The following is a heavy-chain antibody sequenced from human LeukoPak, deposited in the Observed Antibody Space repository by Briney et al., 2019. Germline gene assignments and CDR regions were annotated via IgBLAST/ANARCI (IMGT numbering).Heavy chain of an antibody. D-gene: IGHD3-22*01. Sequence: PGGSLRLSCAASGFTFSSYAMSWVRQAPGKGLEWVSAMGGSGGGTHYADSVKGLFTISRDNSKNTLYLQMNSLRAEDTAVYYCAKVDSRNYYEIFDYWGQGTLVTVSS. V-gene: IGHV3-23*01. J-gene: IGHJ4*02. CDR1: GFTFSSYA. CDR3: AKVDSRNYYEIFDY. CDR2: MGGSGGGT.